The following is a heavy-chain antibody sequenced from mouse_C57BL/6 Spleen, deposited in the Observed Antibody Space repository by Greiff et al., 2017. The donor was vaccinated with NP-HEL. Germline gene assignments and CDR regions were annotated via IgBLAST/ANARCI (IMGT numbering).Heavy chain of an antibody. D-gene: IGHD1-1*01. Sequence: QVQLQQPGAELVRPGSSVKLSCKASGYTFTSYWMHWVKQRPIQGLEWIGNIDPSDSETHYNQKFKDKATLTVDKSSSSAYMQLSSLTSEDSAVYYWARRGSSLYYALDYGGQGTSVTVSS. CDR3: ARRGSSLYYALDY. CDR1: GYTFTSYW. J-gene: IGHJ4*01. V-gene: IGHV1-52*01. CDR2: IDPSDSET.